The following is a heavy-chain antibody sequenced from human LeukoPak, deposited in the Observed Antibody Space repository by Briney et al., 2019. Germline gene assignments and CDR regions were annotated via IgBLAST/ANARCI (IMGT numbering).Heavy chain of an antibody. CDR1: GFTFSGYA. Sequence: GGSLRLSCAASGFTFSGYAMHWVRQAPGKGLEYVSAISSNGGSTYYANSVKGRFTISRDNSKNTLYLQMGSLRAEDMAVYYCAREVRGFDYWGQGTLDTVSS. D-gene: IGHD3-10*01. J-gene: IGHJ4*02. V-gene: IGHV3-64*01. CDR2: ISSNGGST. CDR3: AREVRGFDY.